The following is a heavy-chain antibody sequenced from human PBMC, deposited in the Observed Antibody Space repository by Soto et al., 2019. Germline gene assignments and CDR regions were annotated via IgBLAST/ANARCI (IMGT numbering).Heavy chain of an antibody. V-gene: IGHV4-39*02. CDR1: GGTVATRSHY. Sequence: QLRLQESGPGVVKPSETLSLTCTVSGGTVATRSHYWGWVRQTPGKGLEWVGNVYYAGSAYYSQSLRGRATISVDTSTNRFSLTLTSVTAADTAVYYCATMTGLLVPTLAGPASWGRGIRVIVSS. CDR2: VYYAGSA. J-gene: IGHJ5*02. D-gene: IGHD3-10*01. CDR3: ATMTGLLVPTLAGPAS.